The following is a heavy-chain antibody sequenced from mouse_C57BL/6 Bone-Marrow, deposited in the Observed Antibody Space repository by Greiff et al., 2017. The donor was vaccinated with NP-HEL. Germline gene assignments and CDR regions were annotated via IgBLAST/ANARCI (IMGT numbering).Heavy chain of an antibody. Sequence: VQLQQSGAELVRPGTSVKVSCKASGYAFTNYLIEWVKQRPGQGLEWIGVINPGSGGTNYNEKFKGKATLTADKSSSTAYMQLSSLTSEDSAVYFCAREGYYGSSHWYFDVWGKGTTVTVSS. J-gene: IGHJ1*03. CDR2: INPGSGGT. CDR3: AREGYYGSSHWYFDV. V-gene: IGHV1-54*01. D-gene: IGHD1-1*01. CDR1: GYAFTNYL.